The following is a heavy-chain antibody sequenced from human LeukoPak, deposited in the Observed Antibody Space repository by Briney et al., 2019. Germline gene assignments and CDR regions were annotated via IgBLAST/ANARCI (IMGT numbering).Heavy chain of an antibody. CDR1: GFTFSSYW. J-gene: IGHJ4*02. V-gene: IGHV3-7*01. CDR3: ATFYSSGWEPLFDH. Sequence: GGSLRLSCAASGFTFSSYWMSWVRQAPGKGLEWVANIKQDGSEKYYVDSVKGRFTISRHNAKNSLYLQMDSLRAEDTAVYFCATFYSSGWEPLFDHWGQGTLVTVSS. CDR2: IKQDGSEK. D-gene: IGHD6-19*01.